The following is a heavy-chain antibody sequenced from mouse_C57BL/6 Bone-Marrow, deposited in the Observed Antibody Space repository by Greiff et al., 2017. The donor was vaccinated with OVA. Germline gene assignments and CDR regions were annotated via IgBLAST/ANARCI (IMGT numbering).Heavy chain of an antibody. CDR3: ERDYDRYFDY. Sequence: DVKLVESGGGLVKPGGSLKLSCAASGFTFSSYAMSWVRQTPEKRLEWVATISDGGSYTYYPDNVKGRFTISRDNAKNNLYLQMSHLKSEDTAMYYCERDYDRYFDYWGQGTTLTVSS. J-gene: IGHJ2*01. CDR1: GFTFSSYA. D-gene: IGHD2-3*01. V-gene: IGHV5-4*01. CDR2: ISDGGSYT.